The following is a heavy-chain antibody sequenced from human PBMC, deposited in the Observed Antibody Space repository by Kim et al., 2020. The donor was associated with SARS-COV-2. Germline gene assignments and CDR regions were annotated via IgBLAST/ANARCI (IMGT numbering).Heavy chain of an antibody. V-gene: IGHV3-33*06. CDR3: AKEYSNGWGYYHGMDV. J-gene: IGHJ6*02. Sequence: DSGKARFPIPRDNSKNTLNLQMNSLRAEDTAVYYCAKEYSNGWGYYHGMDVWGQGPTVTVSS. D-gene: IGHD4-4*01.